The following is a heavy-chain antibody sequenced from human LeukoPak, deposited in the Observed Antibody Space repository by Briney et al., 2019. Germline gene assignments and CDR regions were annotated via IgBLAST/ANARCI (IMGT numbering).Heavy chain of an antibody. Sequence: GGSLRLSCAASASTFSNYNMNWVRQAPGKGLEWVSSISSSSSYIYYADSVKGRFTISGDNAKNSLFLQMNSLRAEDTAVYYCASRTVTYAFDIWGQGTMVTGSS. V-gene: IGHV3-21*01. CDR3: ASRTVTYAFDI. CDR2: ISSSSSYI. J-gene: IGHJ3*02. D-gene: IGHD4-17*01. CDR1: ASTFSNYN.